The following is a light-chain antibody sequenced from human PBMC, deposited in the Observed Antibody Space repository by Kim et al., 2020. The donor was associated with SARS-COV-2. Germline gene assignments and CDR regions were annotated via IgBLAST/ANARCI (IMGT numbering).Light chain of an antibody. CDR1: SSDIGGYNY. CDR3: SSYAGSSTFV. Sequence: QSALTQPPSASGSPGQSVTISCTGTSSDIGGYNYVTWYQQYPGKAPKLMIYEVTKRPSGVPARFSGSKSGNTAALTVSGLQAEDEADYYCSSYAGSSTFVFGAGTKVTVL. CDR2: EVT. J-gene: IGLJ1*01. V-gene: IGLV2-8*01.